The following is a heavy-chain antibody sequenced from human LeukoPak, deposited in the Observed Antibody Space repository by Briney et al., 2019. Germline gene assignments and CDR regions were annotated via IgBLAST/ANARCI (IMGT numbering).Heavy chain of an antibody. CDR3: AKDEGGYSSSSNTQEYNWFDP. J-gene: IGHJ5*02. V-gene: IGHV3-23*01. Sequence: PGGSLRLSCAASGLTFNNNAMSWVRQAPGKGLEWVSSISGSGVTTYYVGSVKGRFTVSRDNSKSTLYLQMNSLRAEDTAVYYCAKDEGGYSSSSNTQEYNWFDPWGQGTLVTVSS. CDR2: ISGSGVTT. CDR1: GLTFNNNA. D-gene: IGHD6-6*01.